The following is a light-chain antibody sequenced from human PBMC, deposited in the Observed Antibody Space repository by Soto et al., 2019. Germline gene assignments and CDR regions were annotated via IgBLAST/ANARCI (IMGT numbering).Light chain of an antibody. CDR1: ISNIGNNY. V-gene: IGLV1-51*01. CDR3: GAWGGGLSAVA. CDR2: DDY. Sequence: QSVLTQPPSVSAAPGQKVTISCSGSISNIGNNYIYWYQQLPGTAPKLLIYDDYKRPSGVPDRFSGSKSGTSATLGITGLQTGDEDDYYCGAWGGGLSAVAFGGGTKLTVL. J-gene: IGLJ2*01.